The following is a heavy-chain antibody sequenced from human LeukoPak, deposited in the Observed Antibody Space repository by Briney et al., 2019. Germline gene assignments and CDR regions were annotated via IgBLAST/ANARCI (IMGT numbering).Heavy chain of an antibody. D-gene: IGHD2-8*02. J-gene: IGHJ4*02. CDR2: IEHDGSER. CDR1: GLTSGSYW. V-gene: IGHV3-7*03. CDR3: AAGTGWTSEY. Sequence: GGSLRLSCAASGLTSGSYWMTWVRPTPRQGLEWVANIEHDGSERNYMESVKGRFTISRDNGKNLLHLQMNNLRAEDTAVYYCAAGTGWTSEYWGEGILVTVSS.